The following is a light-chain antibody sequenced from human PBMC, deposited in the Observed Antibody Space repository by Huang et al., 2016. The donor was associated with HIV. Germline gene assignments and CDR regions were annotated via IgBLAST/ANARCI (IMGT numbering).Light chain of an antibody. CDR2: AAF. Sequence: DIQMTQSPSSLSASVGDRVTITCRASQSINGYLNWYQQKPGKAPNLLIYAAFSLQSGVPSRFSGSGSGTDFTLTISNLQPEDFATYFCQQSYSTPLTFGGGTKVEIK. V-gene: IGKV1-39*01. CDR3: QQSYSTPLT. J-gene: IGKJ4*01. CDR1: QSINGY.